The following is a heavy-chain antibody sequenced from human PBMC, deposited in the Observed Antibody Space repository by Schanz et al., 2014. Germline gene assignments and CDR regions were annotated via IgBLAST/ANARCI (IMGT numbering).Heavy chain of an antibody. CDR3: TTVERITICEVVPYYYYYMDV. J-gene: IGHJ6*03. D-gene: IGHD3-3*01. Sequence: EVQLVESGGGLVQPGGSLRLSCSASGFTFSSYSMYWVRQAPGKGLEWVSAINGNGGITYYADPVKGRFTISRDNSKNTLYLQMKSLRVEDTAVYYCTTVERITICEVVPYYYYYMDVWGKGTTVTVSS. CDR2: INGNGGIT. V-gene: IGHV3-23*04. CDR1: GFTFSSYS.